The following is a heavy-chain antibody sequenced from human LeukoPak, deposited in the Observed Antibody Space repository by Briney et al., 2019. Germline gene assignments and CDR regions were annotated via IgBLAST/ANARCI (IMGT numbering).Heavy chain of an antibody. V-gene: IGHV1-18*01. D-gene: IGHD5-24*01. Sequence: GASVKVSCKASGYTFTSYGISWVRQAPGQGLEWMGWISAYNGNTIYAQKLQGRVTMTTDTSTSTAYMELRSLRSDDTALYYCARYREMATTKGDYWGQGTLVIVSS. CDR1: GYTFTSYG. CDR3: ARYREMATTKGDY. CDR2: ISAYNGNT. J-gene: IGHJ4*02.